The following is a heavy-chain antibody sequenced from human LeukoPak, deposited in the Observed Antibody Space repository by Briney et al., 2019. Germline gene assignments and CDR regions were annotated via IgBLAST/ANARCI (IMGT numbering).Heavy chain of an antibody. Sequence: ASVKVSCKASGYTFTSYYIHWVRQAPGQGLEWMGIINPSGGSTSYAQKFQGRVTMTRDTSISTAYMELSRLRYDDTAVYYCARGFDYYDSSGYNSDAFDIWGQGTMVTVSS. CDR3: ARGFDYYDSSGYNSDAFDI. D-gene: IGHD3-22*01. V-gene: IGHV1-46*01. CDR1: GYTFTSYY. CDR2: INPSGGST. J-gene: IGHJ3*02.